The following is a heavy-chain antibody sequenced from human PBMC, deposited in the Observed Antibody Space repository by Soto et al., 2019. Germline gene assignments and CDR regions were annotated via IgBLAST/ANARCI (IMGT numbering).Heavy chain of an antibody. CDR2: IYYSGST. J-gene: IGHJ4*02. CDR1: GGSISSSSYY. Sequence: QLQLQESGPGLVKPSETLSLTCTVSGGSISSSSYYWGWIRQPPGKGLEWIGSIYYSGSTYYNPSLKSRVTISVDTSKNQVSLKLSSVTAADTAVYYCERVNWNDGRADYWGQGTLVTVSS. D-gene: IGHD1-1*01. V-gene: IGHV4-39*01. CDR3: ERVNWNDGRADY.